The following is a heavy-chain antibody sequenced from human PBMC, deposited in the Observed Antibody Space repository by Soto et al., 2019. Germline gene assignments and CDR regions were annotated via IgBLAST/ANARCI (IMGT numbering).Heavy chain of an antibody. V-gene: IGHV3-30*18. J-gene: IGHJ4*02. Sequence: PGGSLRLSCAASGFTFSSYGMHWVRQAPGKGLEWVAVISYDGSNKYYADSVKGRFTISRDNSKNTLYLQMNSLRAEDTAVYYCAKDPFSYYYDSSGYFDYWGQGTLVTVSS. CDR2: ISYDGSNK. CDR1: GFTFSSYG. CDR3: AKDPFSYYYDSSGYFDY. D-gene: IGHD3-22*01.